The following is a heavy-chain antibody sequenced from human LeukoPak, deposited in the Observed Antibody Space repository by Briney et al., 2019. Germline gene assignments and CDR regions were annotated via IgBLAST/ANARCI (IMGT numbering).Heavy chain of an antibody. CDR3: AKDEKYYDSSAYLDY. CDR2: ISYDGNNK. CDR1: GFTFSSFG. J-gene: IGHJ4*02. Sequence: PGRSLRLSCAASGFTFSSFGMHWVRQAPGKGLDWVAVISYDGNNKYYADSVKGRFTISRDNSKNTLYLQMGSLRAEDTAVYYCAKDEKYYDSSAYLDYWGQGSLVTVSS. D-gene: IGHD3-22*01. V-gene: IGHV3-30*18.